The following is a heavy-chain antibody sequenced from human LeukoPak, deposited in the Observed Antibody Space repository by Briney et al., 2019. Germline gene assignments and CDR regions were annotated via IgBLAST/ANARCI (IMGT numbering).Heavy chain of an antibody. Sequence: GGSLRLSCAASGFTFSSYGMHWVRQAPGKGLEWVAFIRYNGSNKYYADSVKGRFTISRDNSKNTLYLQMNSLRADDTAVYYCVRGPDTTYWYFDLWGRGTLVTVSS. J-gene: IGHJ2*01. V-gene: IGHV3-30*02. CDR1: GFTFSSYG. D-gene: IGHD1-1*01. CDR3: VRGPDTTYWYFDL. CDR2: IRYNGSNK.